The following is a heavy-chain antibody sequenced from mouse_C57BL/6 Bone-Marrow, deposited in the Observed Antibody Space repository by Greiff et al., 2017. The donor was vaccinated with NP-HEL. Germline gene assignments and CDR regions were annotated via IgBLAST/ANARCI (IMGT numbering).Heavy chain of an antibody. CDR3: AGEGAYGDYARGY. V-gene: IGHV5-6*01. Sequence: EVKLVESGGDLVKPGGSLKLSCAASGFTFSSYGMSWVRQTPDKRLEWVATISSGGSYTYYPDSVKGRFTISRDNAKNTLYLQRSSLKSEDTAMYYWAGEGAYGDYARGYWCQGTSVTVSS. CDR2: ISSGGSYT. CDR1: GFTFSSYG. D-gene: IGHD1-1*01. J-gene: IGHJ4*01.